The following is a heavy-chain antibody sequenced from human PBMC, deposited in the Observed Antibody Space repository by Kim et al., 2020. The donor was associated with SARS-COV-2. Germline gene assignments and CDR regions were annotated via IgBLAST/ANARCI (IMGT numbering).Heavy chain of an antibody. CDR3: ARPGGSGSYFSWFDP. J-gene: IGHJ5*02. D-gene: IGHD3-10*01. CDR1: GFTFSSYA. Sequence: GGSLRLSCAASGFTFSSYAMHWVRQAPGKGLEWVAVISYDGSNKYYADSVKCRFTISRDNSKNTLYLQMNSLRAEDTAVYYCARPGGSGSYFSWFDPWG. V-gene: IGHV3-30-3*01. CDR2: ISYDGSNK.